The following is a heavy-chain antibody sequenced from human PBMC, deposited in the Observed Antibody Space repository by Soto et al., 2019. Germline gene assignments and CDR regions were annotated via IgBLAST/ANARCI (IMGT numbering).Heavy chain of an antibody. CDR1: GFTFSNAW. V-gene: IGHV3-15*01. J-gene: IGHJ4*02. D-gene: IGHD3-10*01. CDR2: IKSKTDGGTT. CDR3: TTEMGRLYRIPFDY. Sequence: GGSLRLSCAASGFTFSNAWMSWVRQAPGKGLEWVGRIKSKTDGGTTDYAAPVKGRFTISRDDSKNTLYLQMNSLKTEDTAVYYCTTEMGRLYRIPFDYWGQGTLVTVSS.